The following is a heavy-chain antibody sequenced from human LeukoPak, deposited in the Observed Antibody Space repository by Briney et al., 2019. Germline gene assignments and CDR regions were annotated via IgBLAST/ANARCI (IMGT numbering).Heavy chain of an antibody. CDR1: GFTLSSYA. CDR2: ISYDGSNK. Sequence: GGSLRLSWAASGFTLSSYAMHWVRQAPGKGLGWVAVISYDGSNKYYADSVKGRFTISRDNSKSTGYLQMNRLRDEDSAVYYCATLDRCHGVLVACWSSEYWGQGTLVTVSS. V-gene: IGHV3-30*04. CDR3: ATLDRCHGVLVACWSSEY. D-gene: IGHD3-16*02. J-gene: IGHJ4*02.